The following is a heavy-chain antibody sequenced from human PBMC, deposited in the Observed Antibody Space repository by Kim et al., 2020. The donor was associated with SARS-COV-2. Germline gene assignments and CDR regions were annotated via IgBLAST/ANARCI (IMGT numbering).Heavy chain of an antibody. V-gene: IGHV3-30*18. J-gene: IGHJ4*02. CDR1: GFTFSSYG. Sequence: GGSLRLSCAASGFTFSSYGMHWVRQAPGKGLEWVAVISYDGSNKYYADSVKGRFTISRDNSKNTLYLQMNSLRAEDTAVYYCAKTRGRGSGSYNFDYWGQGTLVTVSS. D-gene: IGHD3-10*01. CDR2: ISYDGSNK. CDR3: AKTRGRGSGSYNFDY.